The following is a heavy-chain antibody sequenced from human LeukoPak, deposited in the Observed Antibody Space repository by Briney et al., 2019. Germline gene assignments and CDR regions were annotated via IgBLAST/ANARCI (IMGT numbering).Heavy chain of an antibody. D-gene: IGHD2-2*01. V-gene: IGHV4-4*07. CDR2: IYTSGTI. J-gene: IGHJ3*02. CDR1: GGSISIYN. Sequence: PSETLSLTCAVSGGSISIYNWSWIRQPAGKGLEWIGRIYTSGTITYNPSLKSRVTMSVDTSMNHFSLKLSSVTAADTAVYYCARSIVVVPAAAYLDAFDIWGQGTMVTVSS. CDR3: ARSIVVVPAAAYLDAFDI.